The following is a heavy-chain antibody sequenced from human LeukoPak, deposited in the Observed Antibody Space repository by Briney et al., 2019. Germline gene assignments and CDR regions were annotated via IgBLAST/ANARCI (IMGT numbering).Heavy chain of an antibody. CDR2: IKSKTDGGTT. CDR1: GFTFSNAW. D-gene: IGHD3-22*01. CDR3: TTATSTTIAPYFDY. Sequence: GGSLRLSCAASGFTFSNAWMSWVRQAPGKGLEWVGRIKSKTDGGTTDYAAPVKGRFTISRDDSKNTLYLQMNSLKTEDTAVYYCTTATSTTIAPYFDYWGQGTLVTVSS. V-gene: IGHV3-15*01. J-gene: IGHJ4*02.